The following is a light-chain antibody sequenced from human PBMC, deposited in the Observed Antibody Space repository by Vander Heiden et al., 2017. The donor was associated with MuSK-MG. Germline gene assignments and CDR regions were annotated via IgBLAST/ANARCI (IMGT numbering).Light chain of an antibody. J-gene: IGKJ1*01. CDR1: SSLLHSNGYNY. Sequence: DIVMTQSPLSLLVTPGEPASISCRSSSSLLHSNGYNYFDWYLQKPGQSPQLLIYLGSNRASGVPDRFSGSGSGTDFTLKISRVEAEDVGVYYCMQALQTPTFGQGTKVEIK. CDR2: LGS. CDR3: MQALQTPT. V-gene: IGKV2-28*01.